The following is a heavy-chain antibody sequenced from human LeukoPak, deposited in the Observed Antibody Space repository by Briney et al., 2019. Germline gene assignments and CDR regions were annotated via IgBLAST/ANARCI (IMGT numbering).Heavy chain of an antibody. D-gene: IGHD3-16*01. CDR3: AKGDFGGVLFADENWFDP. CDR2: ISSSSSTI. V-gene: IGHV3-48*01. J-gene: IGHJ5*02. Sequence: AGGSLRLSCAASGFTFSSYSMNCVRQAPGKGLEWVSYISSSSSTIYYADSVKGRFTISRDNAKNSLYLQMNSLRAEDTAVYYCAKGDFGGVLFADENWFDPWGQGTLVTVSS. CDR1: GFTFSSYS.